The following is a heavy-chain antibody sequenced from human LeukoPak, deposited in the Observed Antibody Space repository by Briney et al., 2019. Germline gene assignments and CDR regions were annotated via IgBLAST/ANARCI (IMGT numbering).Heavy chain of an antibody. CDR1: GYTFTNYG. CDR2: INPSGGST. J-gene: IGHJ4*02. Sequence: ASVKVSCKASGYTFTNYGINWVRQAPGQGLEWMGIINPSGGSTSYAQKFQGRVTMTRDTSTSTVYMELSSLRSEDTAVYYCARSQSINSLFDYWGQGTLVTVSS. V-gene: IGHV1-46*01. CDR3: ARSQSINSLFDY. D-gene: IGHD3-3*02.